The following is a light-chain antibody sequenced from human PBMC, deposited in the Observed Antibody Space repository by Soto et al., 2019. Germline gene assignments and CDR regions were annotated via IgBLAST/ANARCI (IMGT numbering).Light chain of an antibody. CDR3: QQSYNTLWT. CDR1: RDVGSD. V-gene: IGKV1-39*01. J-gene: IGKJ1*01. CDR2: AAS. Sequence: QMTQSPSSLSASVGEKIIITCRASRDVGSDVSWYQQKPGQAPKLLIYAASNLYTGVPSRFSGSRSGTEFTLTIDGLQPEDFAIYYCQQSYNTLWTFGQGTKVEV.